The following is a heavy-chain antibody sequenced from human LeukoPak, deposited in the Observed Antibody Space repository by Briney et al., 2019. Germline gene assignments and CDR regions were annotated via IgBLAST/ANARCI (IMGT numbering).Heavy chain of an antibody. D-gene: IGHD2-2*01. CDR1: GFTFSSYS. Sequence: GGSLRLSCAASGFTFSSYSMNWVRQAPGKGLEWVSSISSSSSYICYADSVKGRFTISRDNAKNSLYLQMNSLRAEDTAVYYCARRRDIVVVPAAYNWFDPWGQGTLVTVSS. V-gene: IGHV3-21*01. CDR3: ARRRDIVVVPAAYNWFDP. CDR2: ISSSSSYI. J-gene: IGHJ5*02.